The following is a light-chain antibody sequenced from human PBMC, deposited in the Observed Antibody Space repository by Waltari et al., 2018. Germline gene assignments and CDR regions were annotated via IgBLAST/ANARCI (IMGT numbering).Light chain of an antibody. J-gene: IGLJ7*01. CDR2: RDN. CDR3: QVWDSSTAV. CDR1: NIGGKN. V-gene: IGLV3-9*01. Sequence: SYDLTQPLSVSVALGQTARITCGGNNIGGKNVHWYQQKPGQAPLLGIYRDNNRPSRIPGRFSGANSENTATLTISRAQAADEADYYCQVWDSSTAVFGGGTQLTVL.